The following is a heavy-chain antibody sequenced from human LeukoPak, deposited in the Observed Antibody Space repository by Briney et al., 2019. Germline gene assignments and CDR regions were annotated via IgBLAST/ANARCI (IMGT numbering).Heavy chain of an antibody. Sequence: ASVKVSCKASGGTFSSYAISWVRQAPGQGLEWMGGIIPIFGTANYAQKFQGRVTITADKSTSTAYMELSSLRSEDTAVYYCARDSSGYRANWFDPWGQGTLVTVSS. CDR2: IIPIFGTA. D-gene: IGHD3-22*01. CDR3: ARDSSGYRANWFDP. J-gene: IGHJ5*02. CDR1: GGTFSSYA. V-gene: IGHV1-69*06.